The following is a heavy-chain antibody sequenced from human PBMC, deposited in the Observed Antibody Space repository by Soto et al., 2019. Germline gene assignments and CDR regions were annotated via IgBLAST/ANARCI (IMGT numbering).Heavy chain of an antibody. CDR2: ITWNGGTI. CDR1: GFAFDDYV. V-gene: IGHV3-9*01. J-gene: IGHJ4*02. D-gene: IGHD6-13*01. CDR3: VRDLGQQAYSFEY. Sequence: GGSLRLSCAASGFAFDDYVMHWVRQPPGRGLEWVSGITWNGGTIRYVDSVKGRFTISRDNRENTLYLQMNSLRSDDTAIYYCVRDLGQQAYSFEYWGQGTVVTVSS.